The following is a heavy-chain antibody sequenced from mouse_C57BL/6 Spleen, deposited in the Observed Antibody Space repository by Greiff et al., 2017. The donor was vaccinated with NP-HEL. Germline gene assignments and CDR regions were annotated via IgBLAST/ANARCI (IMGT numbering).Heavy chain of an antibody. V-gene: IGHV1-64*01. J-gene: IGHJ1*03. CDR3: ARVDGYYWYFDV. CDR2: IHPNSGST. D-gene: IGHD2-3*01. Sequence: QVQLQQPGAELVKPGASVKLSCKASGYTFTSYWMHWVKQRPGQGLEWIGMIHPNSGSTNYNEKFKSKATLTVDKSSSTAYMQLSSLTSEDSAVYYCARVDGYYWYFDVWGTGTTGTVSS. CDR1: GYTFTSYW.